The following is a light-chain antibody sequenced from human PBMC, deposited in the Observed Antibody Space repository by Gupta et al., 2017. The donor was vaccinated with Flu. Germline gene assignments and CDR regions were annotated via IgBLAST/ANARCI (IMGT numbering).Light chain of an antibody. V-gene: IGKV1-9*01. Sequence: DIQLTQSPSFLSACVGDRVTINCRASQGINNYLDWYQQKPGQAPKLLIDKTSTLQSGVPSRFSGSGAGTEFTLTISSLQPEDFANYDCQHIDRYPLAFGGGTKVEI. J-gene: IGKJ4*01. CDR3: QHIDRYPLA. CDR2: KTS. CDR1: QGINNY.